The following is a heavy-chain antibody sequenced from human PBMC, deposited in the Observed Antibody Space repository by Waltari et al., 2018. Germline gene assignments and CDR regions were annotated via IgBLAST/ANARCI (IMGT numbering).Heavy chain of an antibody. V-gene: IGHV4-39*01. CDR2: IYYSGST. CDR1: GGSISSSSYY. Sequence: QLQLQESGPGLVKPSETLSLTCTVSGGSISSSSYYWGWIRQPPGKGVGWIGSIYYSGSTYYNPALKSRVTISVDTSKNQFSLKLSSVTAADTAVYYCARCSSGWYDNWFDPWGQGTLVTVSS. J-gene: IGHJ5*02. CDR3: ARCSSGWYDNWFDP. D-gene: IGHD6-19*01.